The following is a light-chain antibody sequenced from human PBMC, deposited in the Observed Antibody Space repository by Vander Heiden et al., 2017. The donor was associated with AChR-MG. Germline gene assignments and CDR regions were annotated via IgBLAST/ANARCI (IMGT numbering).Light chain of an antibody. CDR1: NIGSKS. V-gene: IGLV3-21*04. Sequence: SYVLTQPPSVSVAPGKTARITCGGNNIGSKSVHSYQQKPAQAPVLVIYYDSDRPSGIPERFSGSNSGNTATLTTSRVEAGDEADDYCQVWDSSSDYVVFGGGTKLTVL. CDR2: YDS. CDR3: QVWDSSSDYVV. J-gene: IGLJ2*01.